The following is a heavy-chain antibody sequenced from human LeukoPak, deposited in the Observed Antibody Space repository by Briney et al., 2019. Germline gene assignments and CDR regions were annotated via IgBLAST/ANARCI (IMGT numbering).Heavy chain of an antibody. V-gene: IGHV1-2*02. J-gene: IGHJ5*02. CDR1: GYTFTGYY. Sequence: ASVKVSCKASGYTFTGYYIHWVRQAPGQGPEWMGWIYPNNGGTNYAQKFQGRVTVTRDTSISTAYMELYSLRSDDTAVYYCARTQDSRDWFDPWGQGTLVTVSS. CDR3: ARTQDSRDWFDP. CDR2: IYPNNGGT. D-gene: IGHD2-15*01.